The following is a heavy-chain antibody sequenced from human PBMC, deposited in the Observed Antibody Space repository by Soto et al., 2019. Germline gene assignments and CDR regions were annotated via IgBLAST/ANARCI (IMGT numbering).Heavy chain of an antibody. CDR3: ARVVIGYYGMDV. CDR1: GGSFSGYY. J-gene: IGHJ6*02. CDR2: INHSGST. D-gene: IGHD3-16*02. Sequence: SETLSLTCAVYGGSFSGYYWSWIRQPPGKGLEWIGEINHSGSTNYNPSLKSRVTISVDTSKNQFSLKLSSVTAADTAVYYCARVVIGYYGMDVWGQGTTVTVSS. V-gene: IGHV4-34*01.